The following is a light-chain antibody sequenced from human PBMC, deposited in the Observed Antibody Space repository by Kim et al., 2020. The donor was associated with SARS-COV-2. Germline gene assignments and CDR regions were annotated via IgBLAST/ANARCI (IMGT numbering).Light chain of an antibody. CDR2: YDS. Sequence: VAPGKTARITCGGNNIGSKSVHWYQQKPGQAPVLVIYYDSDRPSGIPERFSGSNSGNTVTLTISRVEAGDEADYYCQVWDSSSDRVFGGGTQLTVL. J-gene: IGLJ3*02. V-gene: IGLV3-21*04. CDR3: QVWDSSSDRV. CDR1: NIGSKS.